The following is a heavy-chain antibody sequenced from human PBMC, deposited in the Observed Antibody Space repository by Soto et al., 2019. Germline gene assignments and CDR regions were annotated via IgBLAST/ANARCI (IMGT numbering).Heavy chain of an antibody. Sequence: QVQLVESGGGVVQPGRSLRLSCAASGFTFSSYAMHWVRQAPGKGLEWVAVISYDGSNKYYADSVKGRFTISRDNSKNTLYLQMNSLRAEDTAVYYCARCACRDGYNPPGDYWGQGTLVTVSS. J-gene: IGHJ4*02. CDR1: GFTFSSYA. CDR3: ARCACRDGYNPPGDY. V-gene: IGHV3-30-3*01. CDR2: ISYDGSNK. D-gene: IGHD5-12*01.